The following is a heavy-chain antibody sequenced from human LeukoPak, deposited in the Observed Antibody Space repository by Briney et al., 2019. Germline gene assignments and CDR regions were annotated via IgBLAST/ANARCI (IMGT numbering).Heavy chain of an antibody. Sequence: SETLSLTCTVSGYSISSGYYWGWIRQPPGKGLEWIGSIYHSGSTYYNPSLKSRVTISVDTSKNQFSLKLSSVTAADTAVYYCAAHRRDYYDSSGNFDYWGQGTLVTVSS. CDR3: AAHRRDYYDSSGNFDY. CDR1: GYSISSGYY. CDR2: IYHSGST. V-gene: IGHV4-38-2*02. J-gene: IGHJ4*02. D-gene: IGHD3-22*01.